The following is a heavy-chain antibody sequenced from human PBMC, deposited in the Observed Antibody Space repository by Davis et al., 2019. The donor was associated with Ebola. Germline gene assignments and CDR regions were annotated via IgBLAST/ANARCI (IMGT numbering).Heavy chain of an antibody. CDR1: GFTFSSHW. J-gene: IGHJ5*02. V-gene: IGHV3-74*03. D-gene: IGHD6-13*01. CDR3: VRGGGGAPAGDNWFDP. CDR2: INDDGSSI. Sequence: GESLKISCAASGFTFSSHWMHWVRQAPGKGLVWVSRINDDGSSITYADSVKGRFTMSRDNAKNTLYLQMNSLRVEDTALYYCVRGGGGAPAGDNWFDPWGQGTLVTVSS.